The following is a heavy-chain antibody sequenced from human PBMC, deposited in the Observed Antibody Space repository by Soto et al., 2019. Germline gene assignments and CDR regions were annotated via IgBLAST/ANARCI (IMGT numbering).Heavy chain of an antibody. D-gene: IGHD3-22*01. CDR2: IYPGDSDT. V-gene: IGHV5-51*01. J-gene: IGHJ4*02. CDR1: GYSFATYG. CDR3: ARHPFCSSGFVDY. Sequence: VEPLKISCKGSGYSFATYGIDWVRQMPGKGLEWMGFIYPGDSDTRYSPSFQGKVTISADKSISTAYLQWSSLKASDTAIYYCARHPFCSSGFVDYWGPGTLVTVSS.